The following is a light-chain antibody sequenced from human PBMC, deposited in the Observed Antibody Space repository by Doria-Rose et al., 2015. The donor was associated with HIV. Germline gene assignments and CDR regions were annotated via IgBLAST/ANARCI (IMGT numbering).Light chain of an antibody. Sequence: QSVVTQPPSVSGAPGQRVTISCTGSSSNIGAGYDVHWHQRVPGTASKLLIYGNHNRPSGVPDRFSGSKSGTSASLAITGLQAEDEAEYYCQAWDSTTAVFGGGTKLTVL. CDR2: GNH. CDR1: SSNIGAGYD. V-gene: IGLV1-40*01. J-gene: IGLJ2*01. CDR3: QAWDSTTAV.